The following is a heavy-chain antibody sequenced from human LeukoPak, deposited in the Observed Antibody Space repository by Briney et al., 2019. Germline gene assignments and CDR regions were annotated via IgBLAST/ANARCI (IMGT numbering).Heavy chain of an antibody. D-gene: IGHD5-18*01. Sequence: GGSLRLSCAASGFTFSSYAMHWVRQAPGKGLEWVAVISYDGSNKYYADSVKGRFTISRDNTKNTLYLQMNSLRAEDTAVYYCARGGRCIQLWLDYWGQGTLVTVSS. CDR2: ISYDGSNK. CDR1: GFTFSSYA. V-gene: IGHV3-30-3*01. CDR3: ARGGRCIQLWLDY. J-gene: IGHJ4*02.